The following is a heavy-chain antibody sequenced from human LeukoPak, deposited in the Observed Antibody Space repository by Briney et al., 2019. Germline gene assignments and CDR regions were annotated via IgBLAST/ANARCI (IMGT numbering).Heavy chain of an antibody. CDR2: ISAYNGNT. CDR3: ARATRIAAAGTIDY. J-gene: IGHJ4*02. V-gene: IGHV1-18*01. Sequence: ASLKVSCKASGYTSTSYGITWVRQAPGQGLEWMGWISAYNGNTNYAQKLQGRVTTTTDTSTSTAYMELRSLRSDDTAVYYCARATRIAAAGTIDYWGQGTLVTVSS. CDR1: GYTSTSYG. D-gene: IGHD6-13*01.